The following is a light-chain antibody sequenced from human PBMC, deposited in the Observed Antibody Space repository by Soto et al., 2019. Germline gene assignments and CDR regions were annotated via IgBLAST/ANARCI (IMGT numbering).Light chain of an antibody. Sequence: EIVMTQSPATLSVSPGERATLSCRASQSVSSNLAWYQQKTGQAPGLLIYGASTRATGIPARFSGSGSGTECTLTISSLQSEDFAVYYCQQYNNWPFTVGPGTKVDIK. CDR3: QQYNNWPFT. V-gene: IGKV3-15*01. J-gene: IGKJ3*01. CDR2: GAS. CDR1: QSVSSN.